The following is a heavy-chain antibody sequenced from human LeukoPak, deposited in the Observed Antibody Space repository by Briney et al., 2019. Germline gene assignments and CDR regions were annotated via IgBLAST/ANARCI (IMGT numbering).Heavy chain of an antibody. CDR2: IIPILGIA. CDR1: GGTFSSYA. Sequence: SVKVSCKASGGTFSSYAISWVRQAPGQGLEWTGRIIPILGIANYAQKFQGRVTITADKSTSTAYMELSSLRSEDTAVYYCARSAPEAGIVYYWGQGTLVTVSS. J-gene: IGHJ4*02. CDR3: ARSAPEAGIVYY. D-gene: IGHD6-13*01. V-gene: IGHV1-69*04.